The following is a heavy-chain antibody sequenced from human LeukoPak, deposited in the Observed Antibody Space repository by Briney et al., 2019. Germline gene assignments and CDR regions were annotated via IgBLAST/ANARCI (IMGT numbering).Heavy chain of an antibody. Sequence: ASVKVSCKASGYTFTSYYMHWVRQAPGQGLEWMGIINPSGGSTSYAQKFQGRVTMTRDTSTSTVYMELSSLRSEDTAVYYCARDLVEDGVYGWFDPWGQGTLVTVSS. CDR2: INPSGGST. CDR3: ARDLVEDGVYGWFDP. V-gene: IGHV1-46*01. D-gene: IGHD5/OR15-5a*01. J-gene: IGHJ5*02. CDR1: GYTFTSYY.